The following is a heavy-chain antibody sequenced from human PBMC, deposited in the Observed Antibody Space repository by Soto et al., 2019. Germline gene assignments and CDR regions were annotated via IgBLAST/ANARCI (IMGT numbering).Heavy chain of an antibody. CDR2: ISYDGSNK. D-gene: IGHD2-2*01. CDR3: AKEKCSSNSRSYYYYGMDV. Sequence: QVQLVESGGGVVQPGRSLRLSCAASGFTFSSYGMHWVRQAPGKGLEWVAVISYDGSNKYYADSVKGRFTISRDNSKNTLYLQMNSLRAEDTAVYYCAKEKCSSNSRSYYYYGMDVWGQGTTVTVSS. CDR1: GFTFSSYG. V-gene: IGHV3-30*18. J-gene: IGHJ6*02.